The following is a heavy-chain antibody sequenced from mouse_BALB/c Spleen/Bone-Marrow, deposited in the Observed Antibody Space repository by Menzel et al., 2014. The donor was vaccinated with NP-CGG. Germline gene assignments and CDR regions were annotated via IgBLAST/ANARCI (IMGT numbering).Heavy chain of an antibody. CDR1: GFTFSNYW. J-gene: IGHJ3*01. Sequence: EVNVVDSGGGLVQPGGSMKLSCVASGFTFSNYWMNWVRQSPEKGLEWVAKIRLKSNNYATHYAESVKGRFTISRDDSKSSVYLQMNNLRTEDTGIYYCTDYSWFPYWGQGTLVTVSA. V-gene: IGHV6-6*02. D-gene: IGHD1-1*01. CDR3: TDYSWFPY. CDR2: IRLKSNNYAT.